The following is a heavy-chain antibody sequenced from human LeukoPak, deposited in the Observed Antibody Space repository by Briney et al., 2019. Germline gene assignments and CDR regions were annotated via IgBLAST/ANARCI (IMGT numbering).Heavy chain of an antibody. D-gene: IGHD3-10*01. CDR1: GYTFTGYY. CDR3: ARDGDSGSYYNFDY. CDR2: INPNSGGT. V-gene: IGHV1-2*04. J-gene: IGHJ4*02. Sequence: ASVKVSCKASGYTFTGYYMHWVGQAPGQGLEWMGWINPNSGGTNYAQKFQGWVTMTRDTSISTAYMELSRLRSDDTAVYYCARDGDSGSYYNFDYWGQGTLVTVSS.